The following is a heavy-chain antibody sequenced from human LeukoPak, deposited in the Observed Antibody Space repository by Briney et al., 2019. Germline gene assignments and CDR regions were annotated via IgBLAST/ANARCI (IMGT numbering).Heavy chain of an antibody. D-gene: IGHD3-3*01. CDR1: GGSISSGSYY. Sequence: SQTLSLTCTVSGGSISSGSYYWSWIRQPAGKGLEWIGRIYTSGSTNYNPSLKSRVTMSVDTSKNQFSLKLSSVTAADTAVYYCARDFAEGQPQDAFDIWGQGTMVTVSS. CDR2: IYTSGST. J-gene: IGHJ3*02. CDR3: ARDFAEGQPQDAFDI. V-gene: IGHV4-61*02.